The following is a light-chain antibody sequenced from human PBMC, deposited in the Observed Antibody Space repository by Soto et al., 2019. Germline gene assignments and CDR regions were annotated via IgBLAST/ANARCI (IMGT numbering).Light chain of an antibody. Sequence: SALRQPGSVSGSPGQPITISCTGTSSDVGTYDLVSWYQQHPGKAPKLMIYEVSERPSGVSNRFSGSKSGNTASLTISGLQAEDEADYYCCSYAGSSTFSVFGTGTKVTVL. CDR3: CSYAGSSTFSV. J-gene: IGLJ1*01. CDR1: SSDVGTYDL. CDR2: EVS. V-gene: IGLV2-23*02.